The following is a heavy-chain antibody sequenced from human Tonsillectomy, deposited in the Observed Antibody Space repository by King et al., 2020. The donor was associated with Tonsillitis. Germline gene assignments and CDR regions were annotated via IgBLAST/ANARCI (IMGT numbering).Heavy chain of an antibody. D-gene: IGHD3-22*01. Sequence: VQLQESGPGLVKPSETLSLTCVVPGSISSSNWWSWVRQPPGKGLEWIGEIHHRGSTNYNPSLKSRATISADKSMKQFSLKLTFVTAADTAVYYCARADHQLPYDKSGGYFDYWGQGTLVTVSS. CDR2: IHHRGST. V-gene: IGHV4-4*02. CDR3: ARADHQLPYDKSGGYFDY. J-gene: IGHJ4*02. CDR1: GSISSSNW.